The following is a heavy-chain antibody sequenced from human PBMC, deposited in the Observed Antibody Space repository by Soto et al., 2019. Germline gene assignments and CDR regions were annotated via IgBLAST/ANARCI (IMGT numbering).Heavy chain of an antibody. CDR1: GFTFSDYC. J-gene: IGHJ4*02. CDR2: ISSSGSTI. Sequence: GGSLRLSCAASGFTFSDYCMGWIRQAPGKGLEWVSYISSSGSTIYYADSVKGRFTISRDNAKNSLYLQMNSLRAEDTAVYYCGRDPREYSFDSWGQGTLVTVSS. CDR3: GRDPREYSFDS. V-gene: IGHV3-11*01.